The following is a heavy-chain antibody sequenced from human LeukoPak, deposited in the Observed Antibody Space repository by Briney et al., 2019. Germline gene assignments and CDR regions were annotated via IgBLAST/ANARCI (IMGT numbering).Heavy chain of an antibody. Sequence: GGSLRLSCAASGFTFTDYYMSWIRQAPGKGLEWVSYISSSGSYANYADSVKGRFTISRDNAKNSLYLQMNSLRAEDTAVYYCARLLRASYYFDYWGQGTLVTVSS. CDR3: ARLLRASYYFDY. J-gene: IGHJ4*02. D-gene: IGHD1-26*01. CDR1: GFTFTDYY. CDR2: ISSSGSYA. V-gene: IGHV3-11*03.